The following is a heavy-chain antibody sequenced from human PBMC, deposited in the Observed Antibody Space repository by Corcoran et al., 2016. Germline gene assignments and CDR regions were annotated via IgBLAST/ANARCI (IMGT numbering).Heavy chain of an antibody. CDR3: AKEGEEDY. J-gene: IGHJ4*02. V-gene: IGHV3-30*18. CDR1: GFIFSSSG. D-gene: IGHD3-16*01. CDR2: ISYDGSNK. Sequence: QVQLVESGGGVVQPGRSLRLSCAASGFIFSSSGMHWVRQAPGKGLGWVAVISYDGSNKYYADSVKGRFTVSRDNSKNTLYLQMNSLRAEDTAVYYCAKEGEEDYWGQGALVTVSS.